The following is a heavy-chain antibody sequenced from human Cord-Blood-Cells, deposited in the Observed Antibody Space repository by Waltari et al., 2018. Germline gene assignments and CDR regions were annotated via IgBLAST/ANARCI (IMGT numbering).Heavy chain of an antibody. CDR3: ARHRYDYVWGSYRDAFDI. CDR1: GASISSYY. Sequence: QVQLQESGPGLVKPSETLSLTCTVSGASISSYYWRCNRPSPGKGLEWIGYIYYSGSTNYNPSLKSRVTISVDTSKNQFSLKLSSVTAADTAVYYCARHRYDYVWGSYRDAFDIWGQGTMVTVSS. J-gene: IGHJ3*02. CDR2: IYYSGST. D-gene: IGHD3-16*02. V-gene: IGHV4-59*01.